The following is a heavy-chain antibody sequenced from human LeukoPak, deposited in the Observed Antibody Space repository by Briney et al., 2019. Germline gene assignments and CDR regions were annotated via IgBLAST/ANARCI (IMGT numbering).Heavy chain of an antibody. Sequence: GGSLRLSCAASGFTFSSYGMHWVRQAPGKGLEWVAVIWYDGGNKYYSDSGKGRFTISRDNSKNTLYLQMNSLRAEDTAVYYCARERALLWFGELLSSLDYWGQGTLVTGSS. D-gene: IGHD3-10*01. CDR3: ARERALLWFGELLSSLDY. CDR2: IWYDGGNK. CDR1: GFTFSSYG. J-gene: IGHJ4*02. V-gene: IGHV3-33*01.